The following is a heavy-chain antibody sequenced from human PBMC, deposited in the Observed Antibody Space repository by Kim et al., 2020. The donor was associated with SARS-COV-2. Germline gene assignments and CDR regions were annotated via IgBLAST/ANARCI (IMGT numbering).Heavy chain of an antibody. CDR2: IIPIFGTA. D-gene: IGHD6-6*01. Sequence: SVKVSCKASGGTFSSHAFNWVRQAPGQGLEWMGGIIPIFGTADSAQKFQGRVTITADESTSTAYMELSSLRSDDTAVYYCARGAWARPYDYWGQGTLVTVSS. V-gene: IGHV1-69*13. CDR1: GGTFSSHA. CDR3: ARGAWARPYDY. J-gene: IGHJ4*02.